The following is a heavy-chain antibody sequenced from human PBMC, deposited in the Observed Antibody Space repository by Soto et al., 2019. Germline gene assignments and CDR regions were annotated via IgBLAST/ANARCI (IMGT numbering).Heavy chain of an antibody. D-gene: IGHD2-21*02. CDR3: ARSIVVVTALDY. CDR1: GYTFTIYA. Sequence: ASVKVSCKASGYTFTIYAMHWVRQAPGQRLEWMGWINAANGNTKYSQKFQGRVTITRDTSASTAYMELSSLRSEDTAVYYCARSIVVVTALDYWGQGTLVTVSS. J-gene: IGHJ4*02. V-gene: IGHV1-3*01. CDR2: INAANGNT.